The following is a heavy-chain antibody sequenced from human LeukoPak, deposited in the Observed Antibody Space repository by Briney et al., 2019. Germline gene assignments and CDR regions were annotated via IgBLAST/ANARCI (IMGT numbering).Heavy chain of an antibody. CDR1: GFTFSSYA. CDR3: ARGNTWYSSGWYNWFDP. Sequence: GGSLRLSCAASGFTFSSYAMSWVRQAPGKGLEWVSVIYSGGSTYYADSVKGRFTISRHNSKNTLYLQMNSLRAEDTAVYYCARGNTWYSSGWYNWFDPWGQGTLVTVSS. J-gene: IGHJ5*02. V-gene: IGHV3-53*04. CDR2: IYSGGST. D-gene: IGHD6-19*01.